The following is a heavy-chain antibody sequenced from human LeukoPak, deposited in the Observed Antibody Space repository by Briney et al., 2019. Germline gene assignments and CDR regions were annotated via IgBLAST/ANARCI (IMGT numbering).Heavy chain of an antibody. D-gene: IGHD1-26*01. CDR1: GFTFSNYY. CDR3: ARDREVGATIHDY. Sequence: PGGSLRLSCAASGFTFSNYYMSWVRQAPGKGPEWVANIKPDGSDKSYVDSVKGRFTISRDNAENSMYLHMNSLRVEDTAVYFCARDREVGATIHDYWGQGTLVTVSS. V-gene: IGHV3-7*01. J-gene: IGHJ4*02. CDR2: IKPDGSDK.